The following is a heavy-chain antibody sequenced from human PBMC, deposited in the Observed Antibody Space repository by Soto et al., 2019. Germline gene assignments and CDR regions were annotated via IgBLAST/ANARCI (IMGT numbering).Heavy chain of an antibody. CDR3: ARVVAAA. D-gene: IGHD6-13*01. CDR2: INPSGST. CDR1: GGSFSGYY. V-gene: IGHV4-34*01. J-gene: IGHJ4*02. Sequence: SETLSLTCAVYGGSFSGYYWSWIRQPPGKGLEWIGEINPSGSTNYNPSLTSRVTISVDTSKNQFSLKLSSVTAADTAVYYCARVVAAAWGRGTLVTVSS.